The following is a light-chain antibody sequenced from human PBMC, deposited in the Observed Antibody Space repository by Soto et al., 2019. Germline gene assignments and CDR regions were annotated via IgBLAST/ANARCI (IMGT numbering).Light chain of an antibody. CDR2: DVS. CDR1: SSDVGGYNY. CDR3: SSFTSRSTVL. Sequence: QSVLTQPASVSGSPGQSITISCTGTSSDVGGYNYVSWYQQNPGKAPKLLIYDVSNRPSGVSYRFSGSKSGNTASLTISGLQAEDEADYYCSSFTSRSTVLFGGGTKLTVL. J-gene: IGLJ2*01. V-gene: IGLV2-14*01.